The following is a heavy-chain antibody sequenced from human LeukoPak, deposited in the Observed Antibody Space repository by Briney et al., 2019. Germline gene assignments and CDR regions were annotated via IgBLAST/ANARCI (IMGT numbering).Heavy chain of an antibody. CDR2: IYSGGGS. CDR3: AGDRTAIGAFDI. J-gene: IGHJ3*02. Sequence: AGSLRLSCAASGFTVNGNYLSWVRQAPGKGLEWVSIIYSGGGSDYSDAVKGRFTISRDSSKNTLYLQMNTLRGEDTAVYYCAGDRTAIGAFDIWGRGTMVAVSS. CDR1: GFTVNGNY. V-gene: IGHV3-66*01. D-gene: IGHD2-21*01.